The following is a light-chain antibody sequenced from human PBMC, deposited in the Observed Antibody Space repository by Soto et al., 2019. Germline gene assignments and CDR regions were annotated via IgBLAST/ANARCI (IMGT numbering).Light chain of an antibody. CDR1: SGDVVGYYY. CDR2: EVS. J-gene: IGLJ1*01. Sequence: QSVLTRPASVCGSPGQSIAISCTGTSGDVVGYYYVSWYQQLTGKAPKLMISEVSNRPSGVANRFSGSKSGNTASLTISGLQAEDEADYYCSSYTAGGTIFGTGTKVTVL. CDR3: SSYTAGGTI. V-gene: IGLV2-14*01.